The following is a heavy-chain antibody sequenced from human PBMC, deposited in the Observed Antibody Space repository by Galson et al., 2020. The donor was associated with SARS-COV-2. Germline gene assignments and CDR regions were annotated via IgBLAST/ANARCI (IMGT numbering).Heavy chain of an antibody. CDR2: TYHSGST. CDR1: GGPISSSSYY. Sequence: SETLSLNCTVSGGPISSSSYYWGWIRQPPGKGLEWIGSTYHSGSTYYNPSLKSRVTISVDTSKNQFSLKVTSVTTADTAVYYCAARWLLRGYFDYWGLGTLVTVSS. D-gene: IGHD1-26*01. CDR3: AARWLLRGYFDY. J-gene: IGHJ4*02. V-gene: IGHV4-39*07.